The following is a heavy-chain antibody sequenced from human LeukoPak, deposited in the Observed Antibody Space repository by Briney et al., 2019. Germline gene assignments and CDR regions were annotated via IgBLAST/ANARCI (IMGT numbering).Heavy chain of an antibody. CDR3: ATLDSTKSVL. Sequence: PGGSLRLSCVASGFRFGRDWISWVRQAPGKGLEWVACVKQDGTEKNYVVSVWGRFTVSVDNGKNSLYLQMNSLRAEGTAKYYCATLDSTKSVLWGRGTAVIVSS. V-gene: IGHV3-7*01. CDR1: GFRFGRDW. D-gene: IGHD2-2*01. CDR2: VKQDGTEK. J-gene: IGHJ1*01.